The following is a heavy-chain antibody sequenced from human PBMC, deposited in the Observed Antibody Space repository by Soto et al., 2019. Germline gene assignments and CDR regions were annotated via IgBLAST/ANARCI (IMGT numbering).Heavy chain of an antibody. CDR1: GYTFTNYA. CDR2: INAGNGNT. V-gene: IGHV1-3*01. D-gene: IGHD3-22*01. J-gene: IGHJ6*02. CDR3: ARVVDYYDPYYYYGMDV. Sequence: ASVKVSCKACGYTFTNYAMHWVRQAPGQRLEWMGWINAGNGNTKYSQKFQGRVTITRDTSASTVYMELSSLRSEDTAVYYCARVVDYYDPYYYYGMDVWGQGTTVTVSS.